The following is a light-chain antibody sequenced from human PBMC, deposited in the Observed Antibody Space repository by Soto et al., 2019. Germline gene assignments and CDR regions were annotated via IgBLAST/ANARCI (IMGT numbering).Light chain of an antibody. CDR2: SAS. Sequence: DIQMTQSPSSLSASVGDRATITCRASQSIAGYLSWYQQRPGKAPKFLIYSASSLQRGVPSRFSGSGSGTDFSLTINGLQPEDFATYYCQQSFSVPLTFGQGTRLEIK. CDR1: QSIAGY. V-gene: IGKV1-39*01. J-gene: IGKJ5*01. CDR3: QQSFSVPLT.